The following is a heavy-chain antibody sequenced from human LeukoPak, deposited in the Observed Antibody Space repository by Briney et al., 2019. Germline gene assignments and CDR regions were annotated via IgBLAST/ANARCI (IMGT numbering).Heavy chain of an antibody. D-gene: IGHD3-16*01. Sequence: GGSLRLSCATSGFTFSSYGMHWVRQAPGKGLEWVAFIRYDGSNKYYADSVKGRFTISRDNSENTLYLQMNSLRSEDTAVYYCARDNDSRDPPHFDYWGQGTLVTVSS. V-gene: IGHV3-30*02. CDR3: ARDNDSRDPPHFDY. J-gene: IGHJ4*02. CDR1: GFTFSSYG. CDR2: IRYDGSNK.